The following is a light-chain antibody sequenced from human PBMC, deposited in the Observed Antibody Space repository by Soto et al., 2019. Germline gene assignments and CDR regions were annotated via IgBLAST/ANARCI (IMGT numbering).Light chain of an antibody. V-gene: IGKV3D-15*01. J-gene: IGKJ3*01. CDR1: QSVRTY. CDR2: DAS. CDR3: HQYNSWPRGT. Sequence: EIVLTQSPVTLSLSPGERATLSCRASQSVRTYLAWYQVKPGQAPRLLIYDASRRASGVPARFRGSGSGTEFTLTISSLQSEDSAVYYCHQYNSWPRGTFGPGTKVEIK.